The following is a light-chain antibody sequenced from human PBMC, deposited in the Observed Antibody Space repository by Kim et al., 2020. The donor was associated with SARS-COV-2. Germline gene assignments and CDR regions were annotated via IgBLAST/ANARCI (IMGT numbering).Light chain of an antibody. V-gene: IGKV4-1*01. Sequence: DIVMTQSLDSLAVSLGERATINCKSSQSVLYSSNNKNYLAWYQQKPGQPPKLLIYWASTRESGVPDRFSGSGSGTDFTLTISSLQAEDVAVYYCQQYYTNPLTFGGGTKVDIK. J-gene: IGKJ4*01. CDR1: QSVLYSSNNKNY. CDR3: QQYYTNPLT. CDR2: WAS.